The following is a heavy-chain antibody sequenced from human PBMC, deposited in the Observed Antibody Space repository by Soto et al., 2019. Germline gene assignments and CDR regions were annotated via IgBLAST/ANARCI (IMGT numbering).Heavy chain of an antibody. CDR1: GFTVSSNY. CDR2: IYSGGST. CDR3: ASVTTVTTYYYMDV. Sequence: GGSLRLSCAASGFTVSSNYMSWVRQAPGKGLEWVSVIYSGGSTYYADSVKGRFTISRHNSKNTLYLQMNSLRAEDTAVYYCASVTTVTTYYYMDVWGKGTTVTVSS. J-gene: IGHJ6*03. D-gene: IGHD4-4*01. V-gene: IGHV3-53*04.